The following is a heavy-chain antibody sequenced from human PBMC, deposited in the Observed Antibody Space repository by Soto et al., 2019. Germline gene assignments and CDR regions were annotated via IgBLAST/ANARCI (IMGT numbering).Heavy chain of an antibody. CDR1: GFTFSYYS. D-gene: IGHD3-22*01. V-gene: IGHV3-21*01. J-gene: IGHJ6*02. CDR2: ISSSSSYI. CDR3: ARVVDYYDPYYYYGMDG. Sequence: EVQLVESGGGLVKPGGSLRLSCAASGFTFSYYSMNWVRQAPGKVLEWVSSISSSSSYISYADSVKGRFTISRDNAKNSLYLQMNSLRAEDTAVYYCARVVDYYDPYYYYGMDGWGQGTTVTVSS.